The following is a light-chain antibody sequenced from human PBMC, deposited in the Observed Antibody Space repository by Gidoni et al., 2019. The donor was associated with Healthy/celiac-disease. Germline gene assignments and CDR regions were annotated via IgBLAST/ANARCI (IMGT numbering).Light chain of an antibody. V-gene: IGLV2-14*01. J-gene: IGLJ2*01. CDR2: EVS. CDR1: SSDVGGYNY. CDR3: SSYTSSSTLVV. Sequence: QSALTQPASVSVSPDQSITLSCTGTSSDVGGYNYVSWYQPHPGKAPKLMIDEVSNRPSGVSNRFSGSKSGNTASLTISGLQAEDEADYYCSSYTSSSTLVVFGGGTKLTVL.